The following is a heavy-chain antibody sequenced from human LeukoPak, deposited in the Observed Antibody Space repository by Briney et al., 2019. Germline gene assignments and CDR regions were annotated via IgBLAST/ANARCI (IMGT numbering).Heavy chain of an antibody. D-gene: IGHD2-15*01. CDR3: AKDQTVVVVAATPRGMDV. J-gene: IGHJ6*02. CDR2: IRYDGSNK. Sequence: GGSLRLSCAASGFIFSSYGMHWIRQAPGKGLEWVAFIRYDGSNKYYADSVKGRFTISRDNSKNTLYLQINSLRAEDTAVYYCAKDQTVVVVAATPRGMDVWGQGTTVTVSS. V-gene: IGHV3-30*02. CDR1: GFIFSSYG.